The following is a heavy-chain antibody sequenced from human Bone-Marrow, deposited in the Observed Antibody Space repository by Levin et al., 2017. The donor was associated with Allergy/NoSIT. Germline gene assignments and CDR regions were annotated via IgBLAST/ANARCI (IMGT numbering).Heavy chain of an antibody. CDR2: IYPGDSDT. CDR3: ARQVGEYYYYYGMDV. Sequence: GESLKISCKGSGYSFTSYWIGWVRQMPGKGLEWMGIIYPGDSDTRYSPSFQGQVTISADKSISTAYLQWSSLKASDTAMYYCARQVGEYYYYYGMDVWSQGTTVTVSS. V-gene: IGHV5-51*01. J-gene: IGHJ6*02. D-gene: IGHD4-17*01. CDR1: GYSFTSYW.